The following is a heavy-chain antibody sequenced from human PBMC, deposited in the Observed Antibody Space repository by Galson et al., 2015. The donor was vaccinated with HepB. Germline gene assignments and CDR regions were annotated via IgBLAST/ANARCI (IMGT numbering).Heavy chain of an antibody. J-gene: IGHJ4*02. D-gene: IGHD4-17*01. V-gene: IGHV6-1*01. CDR3: ARQGGAYNPFDY. CDR1: GDSVSSNSAA. Sequence: CAISGDSVSSNSAAWNWIRQSPSRGLEWLGRAYYRSKWYNDYAVSVKSRITINPDTSKNRFSLQLNSVTPEDTAVYYCARQGGAYNPFDYWGQGTLVTVSS. CDR2: AYYRSKWYN.